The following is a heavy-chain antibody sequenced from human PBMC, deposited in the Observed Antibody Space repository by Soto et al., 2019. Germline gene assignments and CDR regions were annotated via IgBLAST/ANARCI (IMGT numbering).Heavy chain of an antibody. CDR2: ISYDGSNK. Sequence: PGGSLRLSCAASGFTFSSYAMHWVRQAPGKGLEWVAVISYDGSNKYYADSVKGRFTISRDNSKNTLYLQMNSLRAEDTAVYCCASTSAGYYYDSSGYQTPNYYYYGMDVWGQGTTVTVSS. CDR3: ASTSAGYYYDSSGYQTPNYYYYGMDV. D-gene: IGHD3-22*01. V-gene: IGHV3-30-3*01. J-gene: IGHJ6*02. CDR1: GFTFSSYA.